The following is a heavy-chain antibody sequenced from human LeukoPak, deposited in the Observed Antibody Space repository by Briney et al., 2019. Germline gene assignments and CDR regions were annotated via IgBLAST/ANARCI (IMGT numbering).Heavy chain of an antibody. CDR1: GGSISSSDYY. D-gene: IGHD6-13*01. Sequence: HPSETLSLTCTVSGGSISSSDYYWSWIRQPPGKELEWIASINYGGTTYYNPSLKSRVTISVDTSKNQFSLELSSVTAADTAVYYCARGDSSSWSLFDYWGQGTLVTVSS. CDR2: INYGGTT. V-gene: IGHV4-39*01. CDR3: ARGDSSSWSLFDY. J-gene: IGHJ4*02.